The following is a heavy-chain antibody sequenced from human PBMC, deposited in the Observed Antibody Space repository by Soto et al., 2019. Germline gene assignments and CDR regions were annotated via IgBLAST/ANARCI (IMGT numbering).Heavy chain of an antibody. CDR1: GFTFSSYG. CDR3: ARDFVVVVAATPGIMDV. V-gene: IGHV3-33*01. D-gene: IGHD2-15*01. CDR2: IWYDGSNK. J-gene: IGHJ6*02. Sequence: GGSLRLSCAASGFTFSSYGVHWVRQAPGKGLEWVAVIWYDGSNKYYADSVKGRFTISRDNSKNTLYLQMNSLRAEDTAVYYCARDFVVVVAATPGIMDVWGQGTTVTVSS.